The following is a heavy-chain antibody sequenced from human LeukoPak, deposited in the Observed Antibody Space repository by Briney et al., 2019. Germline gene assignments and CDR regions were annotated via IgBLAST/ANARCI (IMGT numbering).Heavy chain of an antibody. CDR2: ISWNSGSI. CDR1: GFTFDDYA. V-gene: IGHV3-9*01. Sequence: SLRLSCAASGFTFDDYAMHWVRPAPGKGLEWVSGISWNSGSIGYADSVEGRFTISRDNAKNSLYLQMNSLRAEDTALYYCTKDMGNRGSGPYGMDVWGQGTTVTVSS. D-gene: IGHD3-10*01. J-gene: IGHJ6*02. CDR3: TKDMGNRGSGPYGMDV.